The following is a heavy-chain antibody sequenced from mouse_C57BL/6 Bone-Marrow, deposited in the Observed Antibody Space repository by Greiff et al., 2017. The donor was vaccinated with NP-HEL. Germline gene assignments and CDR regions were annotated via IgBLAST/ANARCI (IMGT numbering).Heavy chain of an antibody. D-gene: IGHD3-1*01. CDR2: IDPENGDT. V-gene: IGHV14-4*01. CDR3: TTSGGPFAY. J-gene: IGHJ3*01. CDR1: GFNIKDDY. Sequence: VQLQQSGAELVRPGASVKLSCTASGFNIKDDYMHWVKQRPEQGLEWIGWIDPENGDTEYASKFQGKATITADTSSNTAYLQLSSLTSEDTAVYYCTTSGGPFAYWGQGTLVTVSA.